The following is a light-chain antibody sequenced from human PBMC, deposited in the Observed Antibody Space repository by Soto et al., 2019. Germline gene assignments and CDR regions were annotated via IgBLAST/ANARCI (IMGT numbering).Light chain of an antibody. CDR2: GAS. V-gene: IGKV3-20*01. J-gene: IGKJ1*01. CDR3: QQYVSLPLT. Sequence: LTQSPCSVSASAGERATLSCRASQSVSSSYLAWYQQKPGQAPRLVIYGASNRATGIPDRFSGSGSGTDFTLTISRLEPEDIAVYYCQQYVSLPLTFGQGTKVDIK. CDR1: QSVSSSY.